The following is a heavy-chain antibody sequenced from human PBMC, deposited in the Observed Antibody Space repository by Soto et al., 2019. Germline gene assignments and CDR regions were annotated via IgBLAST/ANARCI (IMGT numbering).Heavy chain of an antibody. V-gene: IGHV3-30-3*01. CDR3: ARVPRFLEWLPGFYYYYGMDV. CDR2: ISYDGSNK. D-gene: IGHD3-3*01. Sequence: QVPLVESGGGVVQPGRSLRLSCAASGFTFSSYSIHWVRQAPGKGLEWVAVISYDGSNKYYADSVKGRFTISRDNSKNTLYLHMNSLRAEDTAVYYCARVPRFLEWLPGFYYYYGMDVWGQGTTVTVSS. CDR1: GFTFSSYS. J-gene: IGHJ6*02.